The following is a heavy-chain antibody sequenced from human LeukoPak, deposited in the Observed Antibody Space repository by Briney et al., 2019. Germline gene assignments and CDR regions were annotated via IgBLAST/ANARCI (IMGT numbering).Heavy chain of an antibody. J-gene: IGHJ6*02. V-gene: IGHV4-31*03. CDR1: GGSITNGHYH. CDR3: ARAESMDV. CDR2: VFYSGST. Sequence: SETLSLTCTVSGGSITNGHYHWNWIRQHPGKGLEWIGYVFYSGSTYYNPSLKSRVTVSLDTSKNQFSLKLSSVTAADTAMYYCARAESMDVWGQGTTVTVSS.